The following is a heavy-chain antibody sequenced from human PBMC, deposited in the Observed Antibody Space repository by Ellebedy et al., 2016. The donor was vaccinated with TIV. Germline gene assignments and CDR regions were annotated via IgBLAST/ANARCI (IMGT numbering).Heavy chain of an antibody. CDR2: FNHEDGET. Sequence: AASVKVSCKVSGYTLTELSIHWARQAPGKGLEWLGGFNHEDGETTNAQKFQGRVTMTEDTSTDTAYMELSSLRSEDTAVYYCATEKYSYGFGPNWFDPWGQGTLVTVSS. V-gene: IGHV1-24*01. D-gene: IGHD5-18*01. J-gene: IGHJ5*02. CDR3: ATEKYSYGFGPNWFDP. CDR1: GYTLTELS.